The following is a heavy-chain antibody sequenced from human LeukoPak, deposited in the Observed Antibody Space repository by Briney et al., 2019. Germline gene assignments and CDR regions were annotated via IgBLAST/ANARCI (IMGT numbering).Heavy chain of an antibody. CDR2: INHSGST. V-gene: IGHV4-34*01. CDR3: ARGPTPYGMDV. D-gene: IGHD2-15*01. CDR1: GGSFSGYY. Sequence: SETLSLICAVYGGSFSGYYWSWIRQPPGKGLEWIGEINHSGSTNYNPSLKSRVTISVDTSKNQFSLKLSSVTAADTAVYYCARGPTPYGMDVWGKGTTVTVSS. J-gene: IGHJ6*04.